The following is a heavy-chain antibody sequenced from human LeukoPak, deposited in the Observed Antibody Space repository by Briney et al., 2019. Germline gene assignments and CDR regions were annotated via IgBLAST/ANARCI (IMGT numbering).Heavy chain of an antibody. V-gene: IGHV1-2*02. Sequence: ASVTVSCKASGYTFTFYYMHWVRQAPGQGPEWLGGINPNSGATNYAQKFQGRVTMTSDTSISTAYMELSRLRSDDTAVYYCARGNDYGMMYNWFDPWGQGTLVTVSS. J-gene: IGHJ5*02. D-gene: IGHD4-17*01. CDR3: ARGNDYGMMYNWFDP. CDR1: GYTFTFYY. CDR2: INPNSGAT.